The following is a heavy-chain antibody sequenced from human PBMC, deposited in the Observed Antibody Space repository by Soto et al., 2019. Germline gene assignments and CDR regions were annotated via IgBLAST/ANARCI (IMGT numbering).Heavy chain of an antibody. D-gene: IGHD1-7*01. CDR1: GFSLSTSGVG. Sequence: QITLKESGPTLVKPTQTLTLTCTFSGFSLSTSGVGVGWIRQSPGKALEWLALIYWDDDKRYSPSLRSRLTISKDTSKNQVVLTMTTMDPVDTAAYYCVHRHLQYTWNSVYFDYWGQGTLVTVSS. J-gene: IGHJ4*02. V-gene: IGHV2-5*02. CDR2: IYWDDDK. CDR3: VHRHLQYTWNSVYFDY.